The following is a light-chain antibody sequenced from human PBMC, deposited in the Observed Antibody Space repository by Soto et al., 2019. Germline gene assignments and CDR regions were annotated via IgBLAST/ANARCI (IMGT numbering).Light chain of an antibody. CDR2: GAS. CDR1: QGISNY. V-gene: IGKV1-27*01. J-gene: IGKJ1*01. Sequence: DIQMTQSPSSLSASVGDRVTITCRASQGISNYLAWYQHQPGKVPKVLISGASTLQSGVPSRFSGSGFGTDFTLTIISLQPEDAATYYCQKYGSPPWSFGQGTKVEIK. CDR3: QKYGSPPWS.